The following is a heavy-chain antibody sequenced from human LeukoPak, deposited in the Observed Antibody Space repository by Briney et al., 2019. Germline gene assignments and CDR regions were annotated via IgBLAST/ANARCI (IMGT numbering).Heavy chain of an antibody. D-gene: IGHD2-2*01. Sequence: GGSLRLSCAASGFTFSSYSMNWVRQAPGKGLEWVSSISSSSSYIYYADSVKGRFTISRDNAKNSLYLQMNSLRAEDTAVYYCASLGTDCSSTSCYYWGQGTLVTVSS. V-gene: IGHV3-21*01. CDR1: GFTFSSYS. J-gene: IGHJ4*02. CDR3: ASLGTDCSSTSCYY. CDR2: ISSSSSYI.